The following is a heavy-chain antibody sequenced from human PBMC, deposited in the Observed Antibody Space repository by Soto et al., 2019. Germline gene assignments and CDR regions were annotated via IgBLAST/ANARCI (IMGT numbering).Heavy chain of an antibody. CDR1: GFSVSNTY. CDR2: IYRGRAT. V-gene: IGHV3-53*01. D-gene: IGHD6-25*01. CDR3: ARDRSDLSRAHSFDI. Sequence: EVQLVESGGGLIQPGGSLRLSCAVSGFSVSNTYMSWVRQAPGKGLEWISVIYRGRATYYADSVKGRFTISRDDSRNTVYLQMNSLTTEDTAVYFCARDRSDLSRAHSFDIWGQGTMVTVSS. J-gene: IGHJ3*02.